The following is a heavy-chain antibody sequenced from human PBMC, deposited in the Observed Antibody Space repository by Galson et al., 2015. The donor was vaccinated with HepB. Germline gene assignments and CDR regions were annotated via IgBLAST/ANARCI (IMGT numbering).Heavy chain of an antibody. J-gene: IGHJ4*02. Sequence: SLRLSCAASGFTFSSYGMHWVRQAPGKGLEWVAVISYDGSNKYYADSVKGRFTISRDNSKNTLYLQMNSLRAEDTAVYYCAKDRREQQLPSETLDYWGQGTLVTVSS. D-gene: IGHD6-13*01. CDR2: ISYDGSNK. CDR1: GFTFSSYG. CDR3: AKDRREQQLPSETLDY. V-gene: IGHV3-30*18.